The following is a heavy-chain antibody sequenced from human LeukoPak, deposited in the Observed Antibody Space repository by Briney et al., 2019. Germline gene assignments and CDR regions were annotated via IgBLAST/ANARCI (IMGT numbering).Heavy chain of an antibody. J-gene: IGHJ3*02. V-gene: IGHV1-18*01. CDR2: IDPYSGNT. Sequence: ASVKVSCKASGYTFKSYAITWVRQAPGQGLEWMEWIDPYSGNTNYAQKFQGRVTMTTETFTSTADMEVTSLRSDDTAVYYCARGVGNEGLTIWGQGTLVTVSS. D-gene: IGHD1-26*01. CDR3: ARGVGNEGLTI. CDR1: GYTFKSYA.